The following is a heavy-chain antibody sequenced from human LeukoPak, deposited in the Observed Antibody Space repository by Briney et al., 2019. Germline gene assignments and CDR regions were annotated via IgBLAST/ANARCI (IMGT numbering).Heavy chain of an antibody. Sequence: PGGSLRLSCAASGFTFSSYAMSWGRQAPGKGLEWVSGISSSGDFTYDADSVKGRFTISRDNSKNTMFLRMNTLRAEDTALYYCTKGGFSRMIRGEDRFDPWGQGTLVTVSS. CDR3: TKGGFSRMIRGEDRFDP. J-gene: IGHJ5*02. CDR2: ISSSGDFT. CDR1: GFTFSSYA. V-gene: IGHV3-23*01. D-gene: IGHD3-10*01.